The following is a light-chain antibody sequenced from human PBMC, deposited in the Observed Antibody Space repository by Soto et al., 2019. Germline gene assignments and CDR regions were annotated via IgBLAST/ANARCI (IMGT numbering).Light chain of an antibody. J-gene: IGLJ3*02. CDR2: NTN. Sequence: QTVVTQDPSFSVSPGGTGTLTCGLSSGPVFTSSYPNWYQQTPGQAPRTLIFNTNTRSSGVPDRFSGSILGDKAALTITGAQADDDSYYYCLLYLGGGIWVFGGGTKLTVL. V-gene: IGLV8-61*01. CDR3: LLYLGGGIWV. CDR1: SGPVFTSSY.